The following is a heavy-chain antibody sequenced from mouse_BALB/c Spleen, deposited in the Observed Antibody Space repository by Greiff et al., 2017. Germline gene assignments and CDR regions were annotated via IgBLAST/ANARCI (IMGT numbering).Heavy chain of an antibody. CDR1: GFTFSSYT. V-gene: IGHV5-12-2*01. CDR3: ARHSFYDYFDY. J-gene: IGHJ2*01. Sequence: EVMLVESGGGLVQPGGSLKLSCAASGFTFSSYTMSWVRQTPEKRLEWVAYISNGGGSTYYPDTVKGRFTISRDNAKNTLYLQMSSLKSEDTAMYYCARHSFYDYFDYWGQGTTLTVSS. CDR2: ISNGGGST. D-gene: IGHD2-3*01.